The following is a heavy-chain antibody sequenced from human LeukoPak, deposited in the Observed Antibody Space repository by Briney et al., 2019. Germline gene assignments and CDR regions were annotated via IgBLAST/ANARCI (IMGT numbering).Heavy chain of an antibody. Sequence: GESLKISCKGSGYSFINYWIGWVRQMPGKGLEWMGIIFPGDSDTRYSPSFQGQVTISADKSISTAYLQWSSLKASDTAMCYCASASGSWSHDAFDIWGQGTMVTVSS. CDR2: IFPGDSDT. V-gene: IGHV5-51*01. CDR1: GYSFINYW. J-gene: IGHJ3*02. CDR3: ASASGSWSHDAFDI. D-gene: IGHD1-26*01.